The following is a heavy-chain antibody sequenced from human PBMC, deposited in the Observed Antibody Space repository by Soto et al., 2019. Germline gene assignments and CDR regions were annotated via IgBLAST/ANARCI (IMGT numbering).Heavy chain of an antibody. CDR3: ARGGATIFGVVSATQNNWFDP. V-gene: IGHV1-69*13. D-gene: IGHD3-3*01. J-gene: IGHJ5*02. CDR1: GGTFSSYA. CDR2: IIPIFGTA. Sequence: RASVKVSCKASGGTFSSYAISWVRQAPGQGLEWMGGIIPIFGTANYAQKFQGRVTITADESTSTAYMELSSLRSEDTAVYYCARGGATIFGVVSATQNNWFDPWGQGTLVTVSS.